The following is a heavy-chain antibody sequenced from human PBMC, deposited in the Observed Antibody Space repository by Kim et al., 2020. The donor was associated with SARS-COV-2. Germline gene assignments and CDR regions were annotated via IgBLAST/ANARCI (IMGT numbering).Heavy chain of an antibody. CDR2: ISRDGGST. J-gene: IGHJ6*02. Sequence: GGSLRLSCAASGFTFDDYAMHWVRQAPGKGLEWVSLISRDGGSTYYADSVKGRFTISRDNSKNSLYLQMNSLRTEDTALYYCAKAGRGSGSYYEYYYGMDVWGQGTTVTVSS. CDR3: AKAGRGSGSYYEYYYGMDV. D-gene: IGHD3-10*01. V-gene: IGHV3-43D*03. CDR1: GFTFDDYA.